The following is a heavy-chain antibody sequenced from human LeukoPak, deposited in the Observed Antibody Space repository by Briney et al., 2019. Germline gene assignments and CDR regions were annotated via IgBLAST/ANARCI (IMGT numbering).Heavy chain of an antibody. CDR1: GFTFSDYW. J-gene: IGHJ4*02. Sequence: GGSLRLSCAASGFTFSDYWIHWVRQAPGKGLVWVSRINTDGSITNYADSVKGRFSISRDNAKNTPYLQMSSLRAEDTAVYYCARDRGPRTGFMVREAYDYWGQGTLVTVSS. D-gene: IGHD3-10*01. CDR3: ARDRGPRTGFMVREAYDY. V-gene: IGHV3-74*01. CDR2: INTDGSIT.